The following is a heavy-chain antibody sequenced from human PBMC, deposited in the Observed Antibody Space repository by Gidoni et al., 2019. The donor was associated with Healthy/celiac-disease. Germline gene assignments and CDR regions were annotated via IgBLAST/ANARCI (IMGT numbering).Heavy chain of an antibody. CDR1: GFTFSSYG. CDR2: ISYDGSNK. CDR3: ATDYNWNDGPAGY. V-gene: IGHV3-30*03. D-gene: IGHD1-20*01. J-gene: IGHJ4*02. Sequence: VQLVESGGGVVQPGRSLRLSCAAAGFTFSSYGMHWVRQAPGKGLEWVAVISYDGSNKYYADSVKGRFTISRDNSKNTLYLQMNSLRAEDTAVYYCATDYNWNDGPAGYWGQGTLVTVSS.